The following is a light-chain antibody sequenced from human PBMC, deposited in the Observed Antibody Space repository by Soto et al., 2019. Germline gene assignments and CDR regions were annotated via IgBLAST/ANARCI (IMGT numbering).Light chain of an antibody. CDR3: SSYAVTKTFV. V-gene: IGLV2-8*01. J-gene: IGLJ1*01. Sequence: QSVLTQPASVSGSPGQSITISCTGTSTDIGYHTYVSWYQQHPGKAPKLLIYDVSQRPSGVPDRFSGSKSGNTASLTVSGLQAEDEADYYCSSYAVTKTFVFGTGTKVTVL. CDR1: STDIGYHTY. CDR2: DVS.